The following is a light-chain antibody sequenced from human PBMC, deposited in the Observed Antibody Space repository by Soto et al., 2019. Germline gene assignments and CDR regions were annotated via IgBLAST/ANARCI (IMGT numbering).Light chain of an antibody. CDR2: GAS. CDR1: QSVSSN. J-gene: IGKJ3*01. V-gene: IGKV3-15*01. CDR3: RQYNNWPSFT. Sequence: EIVMTQSPAALSVSPGERATLSCRASQSVSSNLAWYQQKPGQAPRLLIYGASTRATSIPVRFSGSGSGTEFTLTISSLQSEDFAVYYCRQYNNWPSFTFGPGTKVDIQ.